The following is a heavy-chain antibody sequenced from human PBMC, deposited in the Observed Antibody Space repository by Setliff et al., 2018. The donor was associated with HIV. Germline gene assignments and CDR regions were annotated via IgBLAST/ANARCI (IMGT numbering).Heavy chain of an antibody. J-gene: IGHJ3*02. D-gene: IGHD3-22*01. Sequence: SETLSLTCAVSGYSLSTAYYWAWIRQSPGKGLEWIGGFHHSGSAHYNPSLKRRVTISGQTSKNQFSLTLTSVTAADTAIDYCARQGAGYYYDSSDYYTGNGFDMWGQGTMVTVSS. CDR2: FHHSGSA. V-gene: IGHV4-38-2*01. CDR1: GYSLSTAYY. CDR3: ARQGAGYYYDSSDYYTGNGFDM.